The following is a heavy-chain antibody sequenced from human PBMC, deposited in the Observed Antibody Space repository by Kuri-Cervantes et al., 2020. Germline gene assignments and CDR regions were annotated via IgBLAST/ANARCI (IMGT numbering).Heavy chain of an antibody. V-gene: IGHV4-34*01. D-gene: IGHD6-19*01. J-gene: IGHJ6*02. Sequence: SETLSLTCAVYGGFFSGYYWSWIRQPPGKGLEWIGEINHSGSTNYNPSLKSRVTISVDTSKNQFSLKLSSVTAADTAVYYCARRNQVYSSGWYGSASSSMDVWGQGTTVTVSS. CDR2: INHSGST. CDR3: ARRNQVYSSGWYGSASSSMDV. CDR1: GGFFSGYY.